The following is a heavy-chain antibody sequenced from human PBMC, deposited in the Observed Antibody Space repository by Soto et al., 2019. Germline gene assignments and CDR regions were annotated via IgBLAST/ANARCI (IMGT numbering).Heavy chain of an antibody. CDR3: ARQIYDSDTGPNFQYYFDS. Sequence: GESLKISCKGSGYRFAGYWITWVRKKPGKGPEWMGRIDPSDSQTYYSPSFRGHVTISVTKSITTVFLQWSSLRASDTAMYYCARQIYDSDTGPNFQYYFDSWGQGTPVTVSS. V-gene: IGHV5-10-1*01. CDR1: GYRFAGYW. D-gene: IGHD3-22*01. J-gene: IGHJ4*02. CDR2: IDPSDSQT.